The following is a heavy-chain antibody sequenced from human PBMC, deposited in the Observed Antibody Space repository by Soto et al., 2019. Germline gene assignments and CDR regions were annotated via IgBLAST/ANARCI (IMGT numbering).Heavy chain of an antibody. Sequence: SETLSLTCTASGVSISSSSYYWGWVRQPPGEGLEWVGSMSNSGSTYYNPSLKRRVTISVDRSKNQFSLNLKSVIAADTAVYYCARHLGRGWFDPWGQGTLVTV. V-gene: IGHV4-39*01. J-gene: IGHJ5*02. CDR3: ARHLGRGWFDP. CDR1: GVSISSSSYY. CDR2: MSNSGST. D-gene: IGHD7-27*01.